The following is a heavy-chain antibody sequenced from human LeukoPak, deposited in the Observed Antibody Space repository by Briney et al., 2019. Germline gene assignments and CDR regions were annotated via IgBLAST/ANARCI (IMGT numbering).Heavy chain of an antibody. V-gene: IGHV4-30-4*08. Sequence: SETLSLTCTVSGGSISSGDYYWSWIRQPPGKGLEWIGYIYYRGSTYYNPSLKSRVTISVDTSKNQFSLKLSSVTAADTAVYYCARGGDFWSGYFDYWGQGTLVTVSS. CDR1: GGSISSGDYY. CDR3: ARGGDFWSGYFDY. J-gene: IGHJ4*02. CDR2: IYYRGST. D-gene: IGHD3-3*01.